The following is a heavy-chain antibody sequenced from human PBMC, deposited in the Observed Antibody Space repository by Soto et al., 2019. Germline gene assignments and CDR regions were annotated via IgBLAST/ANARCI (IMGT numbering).Heavy chain of an antibody. D-gene: IGHD6-6*01. J-gene: IGHJ6*02. CDR3: ARVHLVRTSSYSCGMDV. V-gene: IGHV3-21*06. CDR2: ISGSGKDT. Sequence: VDLVESGGGLVKPGGSLTLSCATSGFTFTNHRMNWVRQAPGKGLEWVASISGSGKDTFYRDSVKGRFTISRDNAESSLVLQMNSLTVDDTAVYHCARVHLVRTSSYSCGMDVWGPGTTVTVSS. CDR1: GFTFTNHR.